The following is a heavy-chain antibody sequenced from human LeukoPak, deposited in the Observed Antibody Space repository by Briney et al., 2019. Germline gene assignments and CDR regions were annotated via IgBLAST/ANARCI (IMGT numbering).Heavy chain of an antibody. Sequence: GGSLRLSCAASGFTFSSYAMHWVRQAPGKGLEWVAVISYDGSNKYYADSVKGRFIISRDNTKNSLYLQMNSLRAEDTAAYYCARVLNWGLGYYYYGMDVWGQGTTVTVSS. CDR1: GFTFSSYA. CDR3: ARVLNWGLGYYYYGMDV. J-gene: IGHJ6*02. CDR2: ISYDGSNK. V-gene: IGHV3-30-3*01. D-gene: IGHD7-27*01.